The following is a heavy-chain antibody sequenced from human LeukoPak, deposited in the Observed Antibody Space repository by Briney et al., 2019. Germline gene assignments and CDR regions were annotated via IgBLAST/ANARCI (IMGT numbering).Heavy chain of an antibody. CDR1: AFTFSSYA. D-gene: IGHD1-26*01. CDR2: ISGSGGST. CDR3: AKDVVGAINYFDY. J-gene: IGHJ4*02. V-gene: IGHV3-23*01. Sequence: GGSLRLSCAASAFTFSSYAMSWVRQAPGKGLEWVSGISGSGGSTYYADSVKGRFTISRNNSMNTLYLQMNSLRADNTAVYYCAKDVVGAINYFDYWGQGTLVTVSS.